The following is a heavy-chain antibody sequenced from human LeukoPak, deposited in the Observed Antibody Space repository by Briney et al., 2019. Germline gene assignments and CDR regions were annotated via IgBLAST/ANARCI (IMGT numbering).Heavy chain of an antibody. D-gene: IGHD6-13*01. CDR3: AREVSSSWPYYMDV. J-gene: IGHJ6*03. CDR1: GGSISSYY. V-gene: IGHV4-59*01. Sequence: SETLSLTCTVSGGSISSYYWSWIRQPPGKGLEWIGYIYYSGSTNYNPSFKSRVTISIGKSKNQFSLKLSSVTAADTAVYYCAREVSSSWPYYMDVWGKGTTVAVSS. CDR2: IYYSGST.